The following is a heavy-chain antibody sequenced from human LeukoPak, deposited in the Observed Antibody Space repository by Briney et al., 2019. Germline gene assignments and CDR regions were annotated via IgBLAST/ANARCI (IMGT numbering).Heavy chain of an antibody. CDR3: AKDFYSSSWYGGASDY. V-gene: IGHV3-30*02. CDR1: GFTFSRYG. D-gene: IGHD6-13*01. Sequence: GGSLRLSCAASGFTFSRYGMHWVRQAPGKGLEWVTFIRYDGTNKYYADSVRGRFTISRDNSENTLYLQMNSLRAEDTAVYYCAKDFYSSSWYGGASDYWGQGTLVTVSS. CDR2: IRYDGTNK. J-gene: IGHJ4*02.